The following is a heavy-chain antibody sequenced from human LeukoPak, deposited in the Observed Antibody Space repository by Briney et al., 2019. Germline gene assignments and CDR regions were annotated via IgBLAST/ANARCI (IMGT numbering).Heavy chain of an antibody. CDR2: INPNNGDT. V-gene: IGHV1-2*02. CDR1: GSTFTGYY. J-gene: IGHJ6*03. D-gene: IGHD2-21*02. CDR3: AREDCGGDCSLHYYHMDV. Sequence: VSVKVSCKASGSTFTGYYIHWVRQAPGQGLEWMGWINPNNGDTNCAQKFQDRVTMTRDTSISTAYMELSRLTSDDTAVYYCAREDCGGDCSLHYYHMDVWGKGTTVTVSS.